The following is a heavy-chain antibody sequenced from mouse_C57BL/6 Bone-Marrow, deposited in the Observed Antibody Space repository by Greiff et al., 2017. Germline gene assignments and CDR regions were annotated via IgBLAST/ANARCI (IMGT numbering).Heavy chain of an antibody. V-gene: IGHV1-63*01. CDR2: IYPGGGYT. Sequence: VKLQQSGAELVRPGTSVKMSCKASGYTFTNYWIGWAKQRPGHGLEWIGDIYPGGGYTNYNEKFKGKATLTADKSSSTAYMQFSSLTSEDSAIYYCASGRWLLPFAYWGQGTLVTVSA. CDR3: ASGRWLLPFAY. D-gene: IGHD2-3*01. J-gene: IGHJ3*01. CDR1: GYTFTNYW.